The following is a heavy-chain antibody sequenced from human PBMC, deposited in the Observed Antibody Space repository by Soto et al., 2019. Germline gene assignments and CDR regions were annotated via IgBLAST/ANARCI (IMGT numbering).Heavy chain of an antibody. V-gene: IGHV4-31*03. J-gene: IGHJ4*02. CDR1: GGSISSGGYY. D-gene: IGHD3-16*01. CDR2: IYYSGST. Sequence: SETLSLTCPVSGGSISSGGYYWSWIRQHPGKGLEWIGYIYYSGSTYYNPSLKSRVTISVDTSKNQFSLKLSSVTAADTAVYYCVRATAYDSDACFDYWGQGTLVTVS. CDR3: VRATAYDSDACFDY.